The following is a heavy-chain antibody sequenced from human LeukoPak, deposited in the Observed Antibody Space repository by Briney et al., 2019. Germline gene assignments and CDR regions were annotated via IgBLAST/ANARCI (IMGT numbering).Heavy chain of an antibody. CDR1: GFTLSGSA. CDR2: IRSKANSYAT. D-gene: IGHD3-22*01. Sequence: PGGSLRLSCAASGFTLSGSATHWVRQASGKGLEWVGRIRSKANSYATAYAASVQGRFTISRDDSKNTAYLQMNSLKTEDTAVYYCTRPTYYYDSSGYYFFDYWGQGTLVTVSS. J-gene: IGHJ4*02. CDR3: TRPTYYYDSSGYYFFDY. V-gene: IGHV3-73*01.